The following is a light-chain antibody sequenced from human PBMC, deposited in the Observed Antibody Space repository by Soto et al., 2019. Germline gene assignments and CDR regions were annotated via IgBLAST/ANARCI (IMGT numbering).Light chain of an antibody. CDR3: QQCGSSPWT. J-gene: IGKJ1*01. CDR1: QTIGTY. V-gene: IGKV3-20*01. CDR2: AAS. Sequence: IEVTQSPSSLAASLGDRVTITCRASQTIGTYVNWYQQKPGQAPRLLIYAASSRATGIPDRFSGGGSGTDFTLTISRLEPEDFAVYYCQQCGSSPWTFGQGTKVDIK.